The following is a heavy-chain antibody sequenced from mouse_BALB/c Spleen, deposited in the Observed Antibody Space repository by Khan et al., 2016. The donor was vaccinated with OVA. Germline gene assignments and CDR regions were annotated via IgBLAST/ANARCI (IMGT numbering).Heavy chain of an antibody. CDR2: INPTSGYT. CDR1: GYTFTSYW. V-gene: IGHV1-7*01. CDR3: SRDRSDY. Sequence: QMQLEESGAELAKPGASVKMSCKASGYTFTSYWMHWIKQRPGQGLEWIGYINPTSGYTDYNQKFKDKATLTADKSSSPAYMQLSSLTSDDSAGDVCSRDRSDYWGQGTALTVSS. J-gene: IGHJ2*01.